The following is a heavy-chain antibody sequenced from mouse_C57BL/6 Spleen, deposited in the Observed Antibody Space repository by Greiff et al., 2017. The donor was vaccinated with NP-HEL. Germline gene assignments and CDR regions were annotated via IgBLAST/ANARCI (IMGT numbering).Heavy chain of an antibody. D-gene: IGHD2-2*01. V-gene: IGHV5-17*01. J-gene: IGHJ2*01. Sequence: EVKLMESGGGLVKPGGSLKLSCAASGFTFSDYGMHWVRQAPEKGLEWVAYISSGSSTIYYADTVKGRFTISRDNAKNTLFLQMTSLRSEDTAMYYCARPSYGYDVDYWGQGTTLTVSS. CDR1: GFTFSDYG. CDR2: ISSGSSTI. CDR3: ARPSYGYDVDY.